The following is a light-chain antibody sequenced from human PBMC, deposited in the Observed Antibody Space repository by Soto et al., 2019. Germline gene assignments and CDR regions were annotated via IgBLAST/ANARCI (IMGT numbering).Light chain of an antibody. Sequence: EIVMTQSPATLSVSPGERATLSCRASQSVSNYLALFQQKPGQAPRLLIYGASTRATGIPAWFSGGGSETEFTLTISSLQSEDVAVYYCQQYHNSPPLTFAGGTKVEIK. V-gene: IGKV3-15*01. J-gene: IGKJ4*01. CDR1: QSVSNY. CDR3: QQYHNSPPLT. CDR2: GAS.